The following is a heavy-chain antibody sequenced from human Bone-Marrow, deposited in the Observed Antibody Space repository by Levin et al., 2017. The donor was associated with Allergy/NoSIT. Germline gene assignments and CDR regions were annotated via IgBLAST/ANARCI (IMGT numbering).Heavy chain of an antibody. V-gene: IGHV3-7*03. Sequence: GASVKVSCAASGLPFSISWMSWVRQAPGKGLEWLANIKGDGTDKNYVDSVKGRFTISRDNAKNSLYLQMNSLRTEDTAVYYCARNWGFAEDYWGQGTLVTVSS. CDR3: ARNWGFAEDY. CDR2: IKGDGTDK. CDR1: GLPFSISW. J-gene: IGHJ4*02. D-gene: IGHD7-27*01.